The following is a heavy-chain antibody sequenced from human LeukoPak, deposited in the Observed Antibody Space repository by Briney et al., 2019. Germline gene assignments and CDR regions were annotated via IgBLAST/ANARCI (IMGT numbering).Heavy chain of an antibody. CDR2: INHSGST. V-gene: IGHV4-39*07. J-gene: IGHJ6*02. Sequence: SETLSLTCTVSGGSISGTDLYWGWIRQPPGKGLEWIGEINHSGSTNYDPSLKSRVTISVDRSKNQFSLKLSSVTAADTAVYYCASCPDFYGMDVWGQGTTVTVSS. CDR1: GGSISGTDLY. CDR3: ASCPDFYGMDV.